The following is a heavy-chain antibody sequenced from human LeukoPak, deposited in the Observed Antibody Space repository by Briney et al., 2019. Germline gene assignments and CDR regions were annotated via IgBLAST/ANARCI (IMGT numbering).Heavy chain of an antibody. CDR1: AGSISSGSYY. V-gene: IGHV4-61*02. Sequence: PSQTLSLTSTVSAGSISSGSYYWSWIRQPAGKGLEWIGRIYTSGSTNYNPSLKSRATISVDTSKNQFPLKLSSVTAADTAVYYCAGDSSGYQANFDYWGQGTLVAVSS. J-gene: IGHJ4*02. CDR3: AGDSSGYQANFDY. D-gene: IGHD3-22*01. CDR2: IYTSGST.